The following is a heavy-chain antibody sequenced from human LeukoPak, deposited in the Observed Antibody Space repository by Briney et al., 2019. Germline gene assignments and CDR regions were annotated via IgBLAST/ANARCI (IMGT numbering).Heavy chain of an antibody. CDR3: SRSAYYDGSGNYYDY. CDR2: ISDGGSTT. Sequence: GGFLRLSCAASGFTFSSYWMHWVRQAPGKGLVWVSRISDGGSTTTYADSVKGRFTISRDNAKNTLYLQMNGLRAEDTAVYYCSRSAYYDGSGNYYDYWGQGTLVTVSS. J-gene: IGHJ4*02. D-gene: IGHD3-22*01. V-gene: IGHV3-74*01. CDR1: GFTFSSYW.